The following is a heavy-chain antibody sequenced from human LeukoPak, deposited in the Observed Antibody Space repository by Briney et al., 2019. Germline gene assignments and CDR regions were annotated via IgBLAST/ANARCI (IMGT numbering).Heavy chain of an antibody. D-gene: IGHD3-10*01. J-gene: IGHJ4*02. CDR2: ISGSGGST. CDR1: GFTFSSYA. Sequence: PGGSLRLSCAASGFTFSSYAMSWVRQAPGKGLEWVLAISGSGGSTYYADSVKGRFTISRDNSKNTLYLQMNSLRAEDTAVYYCAKSPSITMVRGVIPFDYWGQGTLVTVSS. CDR3: AKSPSITMVRGVIPFDY. V-gene: IGHV3-23*01.